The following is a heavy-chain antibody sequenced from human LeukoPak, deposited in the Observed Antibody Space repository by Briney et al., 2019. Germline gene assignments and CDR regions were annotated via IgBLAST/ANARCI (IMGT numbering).Heavy chain of an antibody. Sequence: SQTLSLTCVISGDSASSNTACWNWIRQSPSRGLEWLERTYYRSKWKNDYALSVKSRITINPHTSKNQFSLQLNSVTPDDTAVYYCTRNRAYAMDVWGLGTTVTVSS. J-gene: IGHJ6*02. D-gene: IGHD2-2*01. V-gene: IGHV6-1*01. CDR3: TRNRAYAMDV. CDR2: TYYRSKWKN. CDR1: GDSASSNTAC.